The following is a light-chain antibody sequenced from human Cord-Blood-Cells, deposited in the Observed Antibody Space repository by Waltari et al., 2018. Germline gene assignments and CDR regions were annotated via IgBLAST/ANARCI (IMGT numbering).Light chain of an antibody. CDR2: AAS. V-gene: IGKV1-39*01. Sequence: DIQMTQSPSSLSASVGDRVTITCRASQSISSYLNWYQQKPGKAPKLLIYAASSLQSGVPSRFSGSVSGTDFTLTISSLQPEDFATYYCQQSYSTAGTFGQGTKVEIK. CDR3: QQSYSTAGT. J-gene: IGKJ1*01. CDR1: QSISSY.